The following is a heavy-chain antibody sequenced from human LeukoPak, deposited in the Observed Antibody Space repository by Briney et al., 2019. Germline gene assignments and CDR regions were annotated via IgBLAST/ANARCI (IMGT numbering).Heavy chain of an antibody. J-gene: IGHJ3*02. CDR2: IYYSGST. D-gene: IGHD1-26*01. Sequence: ASETLSLTCTVSGGSISSSSYYWGWIRQPPGKGLEWIGSIYYSGSTNYNPSLKSRVTISVDTSKNQFSLKLSSVTAADTAVYYCARGGGARAPHDAFDIWGQGTMVTVSS. V-gene: IGHV4-39*07. CDR1: GGSISSSSYY. CDR3: ARGGGARAPHDAFDI.